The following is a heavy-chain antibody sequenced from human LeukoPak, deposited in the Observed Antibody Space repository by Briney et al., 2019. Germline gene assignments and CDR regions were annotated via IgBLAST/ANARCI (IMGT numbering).Heavy chain of an antibody. CDR3: ARRYCSSSSCTLDY. D-gene: IGHD2-2*01. CDR2: ISSTSKTI. V-gene: IGHV3-48*01. J-gene: IGHJ4*02. Sequence: GGSLRLSCAGSGFTFSDYGINWVRRAPGKGLEWVSYISSTSKTIFYADSVKGRFTISRDNAKNSLYLQMNSLRAEDTAVYYCARRYCSSSSCTLDYWGQGTLVTVSS. CDR1: GFTFSDYG.